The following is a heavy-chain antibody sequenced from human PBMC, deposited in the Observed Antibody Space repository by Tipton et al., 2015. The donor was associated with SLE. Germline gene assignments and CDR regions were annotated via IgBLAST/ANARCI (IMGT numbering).Heavy chain of an antibody. CDR2: FYNSGST. Sequence: TLSLTCTVSGGSISSSGYDWGWIRQPPGKGLEWIGSFYNSGSTYYNPSLKSRVTISLDTTKSQFSLRLSSVTAADTAVYYCARADGLVGGQVPYWYFDLWGRGTLVTVSS. D-gene: IGHD1-26*01. CDR1: GGSISSSGYD. CDR3: ARADGLVGGQVPYWYFDL. J-gene: IGHJ2*01. V-gene: IGHV4-39*07.